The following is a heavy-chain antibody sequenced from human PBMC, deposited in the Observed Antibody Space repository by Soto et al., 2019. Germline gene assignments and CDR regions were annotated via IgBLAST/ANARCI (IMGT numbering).Heavy chain of an antibody. V-gene: IGHV4-31*03. J-gene: IGHJ5*02. CDR3: ARDRESCSGGSCYSGWFDP. D-gene: IGHD2-15*01. Sequence: SETLSLTCTVSGGSISSGGYYWSWIRQHPGKGLEWIGYIYYSGSTYYNPSLKSRVTISVDTSKNQFSLKLSSVTAADTAVYYCARDRESCSGGSCYSGWFDPWGQGTLVTVSS. CDR1: GGSISSGGYY. CDR2: IYYSGST.